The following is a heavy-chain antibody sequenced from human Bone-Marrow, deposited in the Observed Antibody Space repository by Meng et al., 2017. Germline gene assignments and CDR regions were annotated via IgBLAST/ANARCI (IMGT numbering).Heavy chain of an antibody. V-gene: IGHV3-21*01. D-gene: IGHD6-13*01. Sequence: GGSLRLSCAASGFTFSSYSMNWVRQAPGKGLEWVSSISSSSSYIYYADAVKGRFTISRDNAKNSLYRQMNSLRAEDTAVYYCAKDTGRAAAVDYWGQGTLVTVSS. J-gene: IGHJ4*02. CDR3: AKDTGRAAAVDY. CDR1: GFTFSSYS. CDR2: ISSSSSYI.